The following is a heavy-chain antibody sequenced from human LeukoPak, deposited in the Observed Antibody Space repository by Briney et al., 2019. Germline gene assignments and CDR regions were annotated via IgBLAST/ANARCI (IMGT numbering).Heavy chain of an antibody. V-gene: IGHV1-18*01. CDR2: ISAYNGNT. CDR1: GYTFINYG. D-gene: IGHD3-3*01. Sequence: ASVKVSCKASGYTFINYGISWVRQAPGQGLEWMGWISAYNGNTNYAQKLQGRVTMTTDTSTSTAYMELRSLRSDDTAVYYCARDREYDFWSGYCIFDYWGQGTLVTVSS. CDR3: ARDREYDFWSGYCIFDY. J-gene: IGHJ4*02.